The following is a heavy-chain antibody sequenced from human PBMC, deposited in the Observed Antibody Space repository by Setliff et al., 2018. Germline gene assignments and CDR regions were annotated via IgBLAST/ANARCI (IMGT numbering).Heavy chain of an antibody. Sequence: LRLSCAASGFTFSSYWMSWVRQAPGKGLEWVANIKQDGSEKYHADSVKGRFTISRDNAKNTLYLQMDTLRAEDTAVYYCARNWATAQHYYYGMDVWGQGTTVTVSS. CDR2: IKQDGSEK. J-gene: IGHJ6*02. V-gene: IGHV3-7*01. D-gene: IGHD2-21*02. CDR1: GFTFSSYW. CDR3: ARNWATAQHYYYGMDV.